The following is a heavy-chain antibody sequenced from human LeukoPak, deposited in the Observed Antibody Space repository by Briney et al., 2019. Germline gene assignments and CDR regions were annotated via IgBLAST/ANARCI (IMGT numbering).Heavy chain of an antibody. D-gene: IGHD4-17*01. CDR3: ARDLGSGDYLRKYFDL. J-gene: IGHJ2*01. CDR1: GFTFSSYG. Sequence: PGRSLRLSCAASGFTFSSYGMHWVRQAPGKRLEWVSSISSSSSFKQYADSAKGRFTISRDNAKNSLYLQMSGLRGEDTAVYYCARDLGSGDYLRKYFDLWGRGTLVAVSS. CDR2: ISSSSSFK. V-gene: IGHV3-21*06.